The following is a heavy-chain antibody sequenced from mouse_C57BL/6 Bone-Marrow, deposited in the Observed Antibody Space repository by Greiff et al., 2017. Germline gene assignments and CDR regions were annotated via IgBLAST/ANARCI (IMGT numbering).Heavy chain of an antibody. Sequence: VQLVESGAELVKPGASVKMSCKASGYTFTSYCMHWVNQRPGKVLEWIGYINPCSGDTKYKQKFKGKATLTADKSSSTAYMQLSSLPYEDSAVYDGAKVRCRSGDGYWGQGTTLTVSA. CDR3: AKVRCRSGDGY. V-gene: IGHV1-7*01. CDR1: GYTFTSYC. J-gene: IGHJ2*01. D-gene: IGHD3-2*02. CDR2: INPCSGDT.